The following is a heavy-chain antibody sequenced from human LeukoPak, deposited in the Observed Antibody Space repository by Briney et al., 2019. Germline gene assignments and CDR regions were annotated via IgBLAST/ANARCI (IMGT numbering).Heavy chain of an antibody. J-gene: IGHJ4*02. V-gene: IGHV1-2*06. CDR2: INPNSGGT. CDR1: GYTFTGYY. Sequence: ASVKVSCKASGYTFTGYYMHWVRQAPGQGLERMGRINPNSGGTNYAQKFQGRVTMTRDTSISTAYMELSRLRSDDTAVYYCARGAVAVAVDSYWGQGTLVTVSS. D-gene: IGHD6-19*01. CDR3: ARGAVAVAVDSY.